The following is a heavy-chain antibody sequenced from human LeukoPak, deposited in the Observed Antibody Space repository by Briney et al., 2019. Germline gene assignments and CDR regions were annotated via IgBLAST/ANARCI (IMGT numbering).Heavy chain of an antibody. CDR2: ISSSGSTI. V-gene: IGHV3-48*03. J-gene: IGHJ6*04. D-gene: IGHD3-10*02. Sequence: GSLRLSCAASGFTFSSYGMNWVRQAPGKGLEWVSYISSSGSTIYYADSVKGRFTIPRDNAKNSLYLQMNSLRAEDTAVYYCAELGITMIGGVWGKGTTVTISS. CDR3: AELGITMIGGV. CDR1: GFTFSSYG.